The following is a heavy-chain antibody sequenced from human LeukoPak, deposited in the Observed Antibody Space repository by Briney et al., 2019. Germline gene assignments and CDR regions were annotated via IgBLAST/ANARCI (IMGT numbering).Heavy chain of an antibody. Sequence: SETLSLTCTVSGYSISSGYYWGWIRQPPGKGLEWIGSIYHSGSTYYNPSLKSRVTISVDTSKNQFSLKLSSVTAADTAVYYCASSIVATIFGYWGQGTLVTVSS. CDR3: ASSIVATIFGY. CDR1: GYSISSGYY. J-gene: IGHJ4*02. V-gene: IGHV4-38-2*02. D-gene: IGHD5-12*01. CDR2: IYHSGST.